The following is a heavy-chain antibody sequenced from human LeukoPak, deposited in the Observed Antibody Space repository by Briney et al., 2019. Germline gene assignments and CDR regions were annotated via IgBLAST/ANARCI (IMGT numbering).Heavy chain of an antibody. V-gene: IGHV4-38-2*02. CDR2: FYHGGST. CDR3: ARGRFRAIGSSLSYYYYYYMDV. Sequence: SETLSLTCTVSGYSISTGYYWDWIRQPPGKGLEWIGTFYHGGSTYYNPSLKSRVTISVDTSKNQFSLKLSSVTAADTAVYYCARGRFRAIGSSLSYYYYYYMDVWGKGTTVTVSS. CDR1: GYSISTGYY. J-gene: IGHJ6*03. D-gene: IGHD6-6*01.